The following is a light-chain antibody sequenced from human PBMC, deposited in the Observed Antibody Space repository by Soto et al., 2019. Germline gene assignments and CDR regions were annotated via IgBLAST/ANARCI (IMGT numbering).Light chain of an antibody. J-gene: IGLJ2*01. CDR2: DVG. CDR3: SSFTSSTTVL. Sequence: QSALTQPASVSGSPGQSITISCTGTSSDVGGHNSISWYQQHPGKAPKLIIYDVGNRPSGVSNRFSGSKSGNTASLIISGLQAEDEADYYCSSFTSSTTVLFGGGTQLTVL. V-gene: IGLV2-14*01. CDR1: SSDVGGHNS.